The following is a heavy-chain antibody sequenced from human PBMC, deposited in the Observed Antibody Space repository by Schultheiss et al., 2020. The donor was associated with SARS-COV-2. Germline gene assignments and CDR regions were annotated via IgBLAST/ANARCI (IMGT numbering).Heavy chain of an antibody. D-gene: IGHD3-3*01. CDR3: ATVGGYDFWSGYYSAFDI. CDR1: GGTFSSYA. Sequence: SVKVSCKASGGTFSSYAFSWVRQAPRQGLEWMGRIIPILGITNYAQKFQGRVTMTEDTSTDTAYMELSSLRSEDTAVYYCATVGGYDFWSGYYSAFDIWGQGTMVTVSS. V-gene: IGHV1-69*04. J-gene: IGHJ3*02. CDR2: IIPILGIT.